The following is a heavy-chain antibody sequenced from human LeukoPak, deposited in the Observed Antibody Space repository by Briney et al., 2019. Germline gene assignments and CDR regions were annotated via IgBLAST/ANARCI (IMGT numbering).Heavy chain of an antibody. CDR2: ISSSGRTT. J-gene: IGHJ6*02. CDR1: GFTFSSYE. Sequence: GGSLRLSCAASGFTFSSYEVNWVRQAPGKGLVWVSYISSSGRTTHYADSVKGRFTISRDNAKDSLYLQMNSLRAEDTAVYYCARVATAGTTFYYGMDVWGQGTTVTVSS. D-gene: IGHD6-13*01. CDR3: ARVATAGTTFYYGMDV. V-gene: IGHV3-48*03.